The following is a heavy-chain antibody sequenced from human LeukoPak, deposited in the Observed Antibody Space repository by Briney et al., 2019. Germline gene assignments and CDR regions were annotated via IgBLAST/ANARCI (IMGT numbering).Heavy chain of an antibody. D-gene: IGHD2/OR15-2a*01. J-gene: IGHJ4*02. CDR3: ARDFR. CDR1: GFTFSNSW. CDR2: IKQDGSEK. Sequence: PGGSLRLSCAASGFTFSNSWMSWIRQAPGQGLEWVANIKQDGSEKYCVDSVKGRFTISRDNARNSLYLQMNSLRAEDTAVYYCARDFRWGQGTLVTVSS. V-gene: IGHV3-7*05.